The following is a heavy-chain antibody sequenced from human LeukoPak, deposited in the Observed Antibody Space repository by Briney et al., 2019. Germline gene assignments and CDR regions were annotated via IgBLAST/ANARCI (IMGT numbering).Heavy chain of an antibody. J-gene: IGHJ6*03. CDR2: IYSGGST. CDR1: GFKVSSRY. Sequence: GGSLRLSCAASGFKVSSRYMSWVRRAPGRGLEWVSVIYSGGSTYYADSVKGRFIISRDNLKNTVFLQVNSLRVEDTAVYYCARDNGAGYYYYLDVWGKGTTVTVSS. D-gene: IGHD6-19*01. CDR3: ARDNGAGYYYYLDV. V-gene: IGHV3-53*01.